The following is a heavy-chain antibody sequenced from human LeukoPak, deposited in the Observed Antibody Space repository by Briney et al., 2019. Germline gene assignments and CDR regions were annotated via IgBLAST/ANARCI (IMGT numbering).Heavy chain of an antibody. Sequence: PGGSLRLSCAASGFTFNTYAMNWVRQTPGKGLEWVAIISYDGGSRYYADSVKGRFTVSRDNPKNTLYLQMNSLRGEDTAVYYCARRTVTTIADYWGQGTLVTVSS. CDR2: ISYDGGSR. V-gene: IGHV3-30-3*01. CDR1: GFTFNTYA. J-gene: IGHJ4*02. D-gene: IGHD4-17*01. CDR3: ARRTVTTIADY.